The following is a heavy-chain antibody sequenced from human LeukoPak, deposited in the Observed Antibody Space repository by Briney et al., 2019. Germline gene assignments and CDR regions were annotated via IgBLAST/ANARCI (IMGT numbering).Heavy chain of an antibody. V-gene: IGHV5-10-1*01. CDR2: IDPSDSYT. Sequence: PGEALRISCKGSGCSFTSYWISWGRQLPGKGLEWMGRIDPSDSYTNYSPSFQGHVTISADKSISTAYLQWSSLKASDTAMYYCARHVRYYYGMDVWGKGTTVTVSS. CDR1: GCSFTSYW. J-gene: IGHJ6*04. D-gene: IGHD2-8*01. CDR3: ARHVRYYYGMDV.